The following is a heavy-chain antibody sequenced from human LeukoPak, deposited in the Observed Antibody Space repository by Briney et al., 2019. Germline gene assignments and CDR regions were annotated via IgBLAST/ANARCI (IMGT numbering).Heavy chain of an antibody. CDR3: ARQVGATTSRWFDP. D-gene: IGHD1-26*01. V-gene: IGHV4-4*09. CDR2: IYTSGST. Sequence: PSETLSLTCTVSGGSISSYYWSWIRQPPGKGLEWIGYIYTSGSTNYNPFLKSRVTISVDTSKNQFSLKLSSVTAADTAVYYCARQVGATTSRWFDPWGQGTLVTVSS. CDR1: GGSISSYY. J-gene: IGHJ5*02.